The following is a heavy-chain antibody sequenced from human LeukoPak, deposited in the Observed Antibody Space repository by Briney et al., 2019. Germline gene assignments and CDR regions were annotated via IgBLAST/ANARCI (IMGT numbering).Heavy chain of an antibody. D-gene: IGHD1-20*01. J-gene: IGHJ4*02. CDR2: IYYSGST. CDR1: GGSISSYY. Sequence: SETLSLTCTVPGGSISSYYWSWIRQPPGKGLEWIGYIYYSGSTNYNPSLKSRVTISVDTSKNQFSLKLSSVTAADTAVYYCARVRYNWNYLDYWGQGTLVTVSS. V-gene: IGHV4-59*01. CDR3: ARVRYNWNYLDY.